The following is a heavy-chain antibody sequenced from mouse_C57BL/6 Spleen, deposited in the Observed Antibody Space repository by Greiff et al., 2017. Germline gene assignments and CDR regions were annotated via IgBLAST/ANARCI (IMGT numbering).Heavy chain of an antibody. Sequence: QVQLQESGPELVKPGASVKISCKASGYAFSSSWMNWVKQRPGKGLEWIGRIYPGDGDTNYNGKFKGKATLTADKSSSTAYMQLSSLTSEDSAVYFCAYYYGSSWGWGQGTTLTVSS. V-gene: IGHV1-82*01. D-gene: IGHD1-1*01. J-gene: IGHJ2*01. CDR2: IYPGDGDT. CDR3: AYYYGSSWG. CDR1: GYAFSSSW.